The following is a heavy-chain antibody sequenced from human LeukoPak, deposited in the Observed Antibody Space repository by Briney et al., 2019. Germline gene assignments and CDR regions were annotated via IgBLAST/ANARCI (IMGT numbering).Heavy chain of an antibody. Sequence: ASVKVSCKAFGYTFTSFQIHWVRQAPGQGIEWLGVVDPGGGSTTYAQKFQGRVTMARDTSTSTVYMDLSSLRSEDTAIYYCARGVRRRFDPWGQGTLVSVSS. J-gene: IGHJ5*02. D-gene: IGHD6-6*01. V-gene: IGHV1-46*01. CDR3: ARGVRRRFDP. CDR1: GYTFTSFQ. CDR2: VDPGGGST.